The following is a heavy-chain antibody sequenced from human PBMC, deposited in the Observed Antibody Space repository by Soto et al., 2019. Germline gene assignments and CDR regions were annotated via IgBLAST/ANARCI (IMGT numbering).Heavy chain of an antibody. CDR3: ARDFGSAYSKPTTTHYYYYFGLDV. V-gene: IGHV1-46*01. CDR2: MNPNSGSV. Sequence: VHLAQSGAEVKKPGASVTISCKASGYTFTTYYIHWVRQAPGQGLEWVGVMNPNSGSVTYAQKFQGRVAMTRDRSTATVYLEVSGLTSDDTAEYFCARDFGSAYSKPTTTHYYYYFGLDVW. CDR1: GYTFTTYY. J-gene: IGHJ6*01. D-gene: IGHD4-4*01.